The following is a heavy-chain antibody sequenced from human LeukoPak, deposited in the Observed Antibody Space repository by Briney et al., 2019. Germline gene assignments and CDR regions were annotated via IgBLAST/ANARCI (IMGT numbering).Heavy chain of an antibody. Sequence: SETLSLTCTVSGGSISSSSYYWGWIRQPPGKGLEWIGSIYYSGSPYYNPSLKSRVTISVDTSTNQFSLKLSSVTAADTAVYYCASQARYYYGSGSLFDYWGQGTLVTVSS. CDR3: ASQARYYYGSGSLFDY. D-gene: IGHD3-10*01. CDR1: GGSISSSSYY. V-gene: IGHV4-39*01. CDR2: IYYSGSP. J-gene: IGHJ4*02.